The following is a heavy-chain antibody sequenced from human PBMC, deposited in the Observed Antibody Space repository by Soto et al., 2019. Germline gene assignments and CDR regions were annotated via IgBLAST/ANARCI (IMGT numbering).Heavy chain of an antibody. D-gene: IGHD2-15*01. CDR3: ARAGYCSGGSCYAYFDY. J-gene: IGHJ4*02. V-gene: IGHV3-33*01. Sequence: GGSLRLSCAASGFTFSSYGMHWVRQAPGKGLEWVAVIWYDGGNKYYADSVKGRFAISRDNSKNTLDLQMDSLRAEDTAVYYWARAGYCSGGSCYAYFDYWGQGTLVTVSS. CDR2: IWYDGGNK. CDR1: GFTFSSYG.